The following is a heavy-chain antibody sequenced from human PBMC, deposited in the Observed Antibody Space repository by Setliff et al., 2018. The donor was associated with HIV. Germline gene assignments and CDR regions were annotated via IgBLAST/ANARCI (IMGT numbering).Heavy chain of an antibody. CDR2: IYDSGNT. D-gene: IGHD1-1*01. Sequence: SETLSLTCTVSGGSISSGGYYWSWIRQHPGKGLEWIGSIYDSGNTYYKPALESRAAISLDTSKNQFALKLKSVTAADTAVYYCARNGPFPTDAFDIWGQGTKVTVSS. CDR1: GGSISSGGYY. V-gene: IGHV4-39*06. CDR3: ARNGPFPTDAFDI. J-gene: IGHJ3*02.